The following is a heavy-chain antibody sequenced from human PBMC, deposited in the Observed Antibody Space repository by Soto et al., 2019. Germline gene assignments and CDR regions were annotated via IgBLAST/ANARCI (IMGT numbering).Heavy chain of an antibody. CDR3: TTDFALMVYETGWFDP. CDR1: GFTFSNAW. V-gene: IGHV3-15*01. CDR2: IKSKTDGGTT. Sequence: GGSLRLSCAASGFTFSNAWMSWVRQAPGKGLEWVGRIKSKTDGGTTDYAAPVKGRFTISRDDSKNTLYLQMNSLKTEDTAVYYCTTDFALMVYETGWFDPWGQGTLVTVSS. D-gene: IGHD2-8*01. J-gene: IGHJ5*02.